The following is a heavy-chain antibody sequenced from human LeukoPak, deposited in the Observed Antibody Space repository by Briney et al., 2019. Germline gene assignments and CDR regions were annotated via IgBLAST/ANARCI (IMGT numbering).Heavy chain of an antibody. J-gene: IGHJ4*02. D-gene: IGHD6-13*01. Sequence: SVKVSCKASGGTFSSYAISWVRQAPGQGLEWMGRIIPILGIANYAQKFQGRVTITADKSTSTAYMELSSLRSEDTAVYYCARSGGEGDSSWYDYWGQGTLVTVSS. CDR1: GGTFSSYA. V-gene: IGHV1-69*04. CDR2: IIPILGIA. CDR3: ARSGGEGDSSWYDY.